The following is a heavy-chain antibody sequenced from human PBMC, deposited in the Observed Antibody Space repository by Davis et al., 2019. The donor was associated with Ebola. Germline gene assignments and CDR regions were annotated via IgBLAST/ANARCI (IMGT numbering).Heavy chain of an antibody. J-gene: IGHJ5*02. V-gene: IGHV4-59*12. CDR2: IYYSGST. CDR3: ARDFVWLRSGWFDP. D-gene: IGHD5-12*01. CDR1: GGSISSYY. Sequence: SETLSLTCTVSGGSISSYYWSWIRQPPGKGLEWIGSIYYSGSTYYNPSLKSRVTISVDTSKNQFSLKLSSVTAADTAVYYCARDFVWLRSGWFDPWGQGTLVTVSS.